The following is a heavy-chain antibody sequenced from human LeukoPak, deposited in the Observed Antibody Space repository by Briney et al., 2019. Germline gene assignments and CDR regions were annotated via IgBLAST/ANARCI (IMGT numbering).Heavy chain of an antibody. J-gene: IGHJ4*02. CDR2: INPNSGGT. CDR1: GYTFTSYY. D-gene: IGHD2-2*01. Sequence: ASVKVSCKASGYTFTSYYIHWVRQAPGQGLEWMGWINPNSGGTNYAQKFQGRVTMTRDTSNSTAYMELSRLGSDDTAVYYCAREISGYCSTTSCYHPDYWGQGTLVTVSS. CDR3: AREISGYCSTTSCYHPDY. V-gene: IGHV1-2*02.